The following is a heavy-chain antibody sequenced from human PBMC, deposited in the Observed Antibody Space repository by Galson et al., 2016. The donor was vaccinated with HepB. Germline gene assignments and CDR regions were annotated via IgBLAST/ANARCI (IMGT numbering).Heavy chain of an antibody. V-gene: IGHV3-23*01. Sequence: SLRLSCAASGFTFSSYDMSWVRQAPGKGPEWVSSISGTDGDSYYIDSVKGRFTISRDNYRNTLYLQLNSLRGEDTAMYYCAKLRAPSSGWYGECWGQGTLVSVSS. CDR3: AKLRAPSSGWYGEC. D-gene: IGHD6-19*01. J-gene: IGHJ1*01. CDR2: ISGTDGDS. CDR1: GFTFSSYD.